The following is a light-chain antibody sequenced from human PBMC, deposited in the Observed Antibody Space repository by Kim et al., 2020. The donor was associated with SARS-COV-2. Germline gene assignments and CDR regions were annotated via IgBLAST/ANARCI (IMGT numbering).Light chain of an antibody. CDR2: GAS. J-gene: IGKJ4*01. CDR3: QQYNDWPLLT. V-gene: IGKV3-15*01. CDR1: QSVRNN. Sequence: SPGDRVTRSCRARQSVRNNLAWYQQRPGQAPRLLIYGASTRATDVSDRFSGSGSGTEFTLTIRSLQSEDLAVYYCQQYNDWPLLTFGGGTKVDIK.